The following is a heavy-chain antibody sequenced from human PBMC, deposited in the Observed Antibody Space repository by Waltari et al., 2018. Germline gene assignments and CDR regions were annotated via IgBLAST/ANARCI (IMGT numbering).Heavy chain of an antibody. V-gene: IGHV4-34*01. Sequence: QVQLQQWGAGLLKPSETLSLTCAVYGGSFSGYYWSWIRQPPGKGLEWIGEINHSGSTNYNPSLKSRVTISVDTSKNQFSLKLSSVTAADTAVYYWASTLGLRYYFDYWGQGTLVTVSS. D-gene: IGHD3-16*01. CDR3: ASTLGLRYYFDY. CDR2: INHSGST. CDR1: GGSFSGYY. J-gene: IGHJ4*02.